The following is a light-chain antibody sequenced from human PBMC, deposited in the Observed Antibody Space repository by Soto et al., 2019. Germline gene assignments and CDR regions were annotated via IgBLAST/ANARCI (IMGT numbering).Light chain of an antibody. CDR1: GSDVGDYNY. J-gene: IGLJ3*02. CDR2: DVS. V-gene: IGLV2-11*01. CDR3: CSFAGSYTFWV. Sequence: QSALTQPRSVSGSPGQSVTISCTGTGSDVGDYNYVSWYQQYPGKAPKLVIYDVSKRPSGVPDRFSGSKSGNTASLTISGLQAEDEADYYCCSFAGSYTFWVFGGGTKVTVL.